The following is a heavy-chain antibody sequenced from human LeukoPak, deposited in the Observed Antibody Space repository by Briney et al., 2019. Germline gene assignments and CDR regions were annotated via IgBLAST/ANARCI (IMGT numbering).Heavy chain of an antibody. CDR1: GFTVSSNY. J-gene: IGHJ4*02. Sequence: PGGSLRLSCAASGFTVSSNYMSWVRQAPGKGLVWVSVIYSGGSTYYADSVKGRFTISRDNSKNTLYLQMNSLRAEDTAVYYCARWDRRGYYFDYWGQGTLVTVSS. D-gene: IGHD1-26*01. CDR2: IYSGGST. V-gene: IGHV3-53*01. CDR3: ARWDRRGYYFDY.